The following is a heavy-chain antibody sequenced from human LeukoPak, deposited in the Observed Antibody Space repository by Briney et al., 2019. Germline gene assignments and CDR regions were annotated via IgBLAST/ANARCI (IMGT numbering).Heavy chain of an antibody. CDR1: GFTFSSYG. D-gene: IGHD3-9*01. V-gene: IGHV3-30*02. CDR2: IRYDGSNK. Sequence: RGGSLRLSCAASGFTFSSYGMHWVRQAPGKGLEWVAFIRYDGSNKYYADSVKGRFTISRDNSKNTLYLQMNSLRAEDTAVYYCARAPLLYFDWCYFDYWGQGTLVTVSS. CDR3: ARAPLLYFDWCYFDY. J-gene: IGHJ4*02.